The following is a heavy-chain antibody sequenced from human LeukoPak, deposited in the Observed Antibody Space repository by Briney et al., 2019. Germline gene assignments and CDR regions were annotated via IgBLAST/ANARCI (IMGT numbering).Heavy chain of an antibody. J-gene: IGHJ3*02. Sequence: ASVKVSCKASGYTFTSYDINWVRQATGQGLEWMGWMNPNSGNTGYAQKFQGRVTMTRNTSISTAYMELSSLRSEDTAVYYCARGRRPRRGGGLDVAGRNAFDIWGQGTMVTVSS. V-gene: IGHV1-8*01. CDR1: GYTFTSYD. D-gene: IGHD3-16*01. CDR3: ARGRRPRRGGGLDVAGRNAFDI. CDR2: MNPNSGNT.